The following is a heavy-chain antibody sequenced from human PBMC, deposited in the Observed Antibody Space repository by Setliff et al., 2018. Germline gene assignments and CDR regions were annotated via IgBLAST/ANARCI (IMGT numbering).Heavy chain of an antibody. V-gene: IGHV1-18*01. CDR1: GYTFTSYG. Sequence: ASVKVSCKASGYTFTSYGISWVRQAPGQGLEWMGWISAYNGNANYAQKLQGRLTMTTGTSTSTAYVELRSLRSDDTAVYYCARSPPTVVVTAIQAIFDYWGQGTLVTVSS. CDR3: ARSPPTVVVTAIQAIFDY. J-gene: IGHJ4*02. D-gene: IGHD2-21*02. CDR2: ISAYNGNA.